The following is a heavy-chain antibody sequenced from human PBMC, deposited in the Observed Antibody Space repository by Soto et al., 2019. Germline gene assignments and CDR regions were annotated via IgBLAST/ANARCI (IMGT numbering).Heavy chain of an antibody. CDR1: GSSISSSSYY. CDR2: IYYSGST. CDR3: ARHQSHSSSYVDP. J-gene: IGHJ5*02. Sequence: SETLSLTCTVSGSSISSSSYYWGWILHPPGKGLEWIGSIYYSGSTYYNPSLKSRVTISVDTSKNQFSLKLSSVTAADTAVYYCARHQSHSSSYVDPWGQGTLVT. D-gene: IGHD6-13*01. V-gene: IGHV4-39*01.